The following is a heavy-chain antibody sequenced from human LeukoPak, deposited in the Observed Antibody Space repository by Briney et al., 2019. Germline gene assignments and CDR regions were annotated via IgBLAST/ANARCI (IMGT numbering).Heavy chain of an antibody. CDR1: GGSISSYY. V-gene: IGHV4-4*07. CDR3: ARVVRGYCSGGSCYSRGSDNWFDP. J-gene: IGHJ5*02. D-gene: IGHD2-15*01. CDR2: IYTSGST. Sequence: XSETLSLTCTVSGGSISSYYWSWIRQPAGKGLEWIGRIYTSGSTNYNPSLKSRVTMSVDTSKNQFSLKLSSVTAADTAVYYCARVVRGYCSGGSCYSRGSDNWFDPWGQGTLVTVSS.